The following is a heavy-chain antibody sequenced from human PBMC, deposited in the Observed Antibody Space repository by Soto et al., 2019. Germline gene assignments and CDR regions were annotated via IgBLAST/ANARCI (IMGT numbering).Heavy chain of an antibody. CDR3: VRERGGSVDY. CDR1: GASIYSNTYY. CDR2: IHYSGAP. J-gene: IGHJ4*02. D-gene: IGHD3-10*01. Sequence: QVQLQESGPGLLMPSETLSLTCTVSGASIYSNTYYWGWIRQPPGKGLDWIGTIHYSGAPFYKPSLESRVTMSVDTFKNQFSLKLMSVTAADTALYYCVRERGGSVDYWGQGILVTVSS. V-gene: IGHV4-39*01.